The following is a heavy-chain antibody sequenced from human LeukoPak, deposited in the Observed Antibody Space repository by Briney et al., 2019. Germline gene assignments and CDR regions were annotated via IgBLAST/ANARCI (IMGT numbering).Heavy chain of an antibody. CDR1: GFTVSSNY. D-gene: IGHD7-27*01. Sequence: PGGSLRLSCAASGFTVSSNYMSWVRQAPGKGLERVSVIYSGGSTYYADSVKGRFTISRDNSKNTLYLQMNSLRAEDTAVYYCARSGDYYYYYGMDVWGQGTTVTVSS. J-gene: IGHJ6*02. V-gene: IGHV3-66*01. CDR2: IYSGGST. CDR3: ARSGDYYYYYGMDV.